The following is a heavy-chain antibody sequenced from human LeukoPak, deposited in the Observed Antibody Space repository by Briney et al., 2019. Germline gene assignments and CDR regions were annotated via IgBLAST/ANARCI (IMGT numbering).Heavy chain of an antibody. V-gene: IGHV1-46*01. Sequence: RQAPGEXLEWMGIINPSGGSTSYAQKFQGRVTMTRDTSTSTVYMYLSSLRSEDTAVYYCARDSLYGVVDYWGQGTLVTVSS. CDR3: ARDSLYGVVDY. J-gene: IGHJ4*02. D-gene: IGHD4-17*01. CDR2: INPSGGST.